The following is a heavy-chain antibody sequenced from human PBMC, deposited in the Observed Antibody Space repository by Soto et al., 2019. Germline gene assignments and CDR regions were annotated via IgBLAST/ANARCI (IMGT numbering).Heavy chain of an antibody. CDR1: GGSISSSSYY. CDR3: AGKVYCSSTSCYYYYYYMDV. V-gene: IGHV4-39*01. D-gene: IGHD2-2*01. CDR2: IYYSGST. Sequence: QLQLQESGPGLVKPSETLSLTCTVSGGSISSSSYYWGWIRQPPGKGLGGIGSIYYSGSTYYNPSLKSRVTISVDTSKNQFSLKLSSVTAADTAVYYCAGKVYCSSTSCYYYYYYMDVWGKGTTVTVSS. J-gene: IGHJ6*03.